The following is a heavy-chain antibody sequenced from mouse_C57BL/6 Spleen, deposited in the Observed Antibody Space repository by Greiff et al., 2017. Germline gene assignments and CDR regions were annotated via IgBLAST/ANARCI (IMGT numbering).Heavy chain of an antibody. J-gene: IGHJ3*01. CDR2: IHPNSGST. CDR1: GYTFTSYW. V-gene: IGHV1-64*01. Sequence: VKLQQPGAELVKPGASVKLSCKASGYTFTSYWMHWVKQRPGQGLEWIGMIHPNSGSTNYNEKFKSKATLTVDKSSSTAYMQLSSLTSEDSAVYYCARDYSNYVGFAYWGQGTLVTVSA. CDR3: ARDYSNYVGFAY. D-gene: IGHD2-5*01.